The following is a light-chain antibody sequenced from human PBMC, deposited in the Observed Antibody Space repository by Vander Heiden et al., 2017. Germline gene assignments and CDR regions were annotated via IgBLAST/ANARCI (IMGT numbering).Light chain of an antibody. CDR3: GSYGGSNIFYV. V-gene: IGLV2-8*01. J-gene: IGLJ1*01. CDR2: EVS. CDR1: SSDVGGYNF. Sequence: QSALTQPPSPSGSPGQSVTISCTGTSSDVGGYNFVSWYQQHPGKAPKVMIYEVSKRPSGVPDRFSGSKYGNTASLTVSGLQAEDEADYYCGSYGGSNIFYVFGTGTKVTVL.